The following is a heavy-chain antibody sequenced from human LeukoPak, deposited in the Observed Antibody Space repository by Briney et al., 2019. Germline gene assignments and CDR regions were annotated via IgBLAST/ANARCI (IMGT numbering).Heavy chain of an antibody. V-gene: IGHV3-74*01. D-gene: IGHD1/OR15-1a*01. CDR3: TRDPRNKGFDP. J-gene: IGHJ5*02. CDR1: GYTLSYYW. CDR2: INGDGSST. Sequence: GGSLRLSCAASGYTLSYYWMHWVRQAPGKGLVWVSCINGDGSSTNYADSVKGRFTISRDNAKNTLYLEMDSLRAEDTAVYYCTRDPRNKGFDPWGQGTLVTVSS.